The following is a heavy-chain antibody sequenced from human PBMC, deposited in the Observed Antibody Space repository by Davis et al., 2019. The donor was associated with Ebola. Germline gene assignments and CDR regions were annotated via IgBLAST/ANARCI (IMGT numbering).Heavy chain of an antibody. J-gene: IGHJ4*02. CDR2: IYYSGST. CDR1: GDSIGSSSYY. Sequence: SETLSLTCTVSGDSIGSSSYYWGWIRQPPGKGLEWIGSIYYSGSTYYNPSLKSRVTISVDTVKNQFSLKLSSVTATDTAVYYCARVRTGPDGYFDYWGQGILVTVSS. D-gene: IGHD1/OR15-1a*01. CDR3: ARVRTGPDGYFDY. V-gene: IGHV4-39*01.